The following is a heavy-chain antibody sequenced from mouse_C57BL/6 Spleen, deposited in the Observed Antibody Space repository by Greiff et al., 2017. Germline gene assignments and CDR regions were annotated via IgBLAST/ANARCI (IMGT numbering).Heavy chain of an antibody. Sequence: QVQLQQSGPELVKPGASVKISCKASGYAFSSSWMNWVKQRPGKGLEWIGRIYPGDGDTNYNGKFKGKATLTADKSSSTAYMQRSRLTSEASAVYFCARAGGSGYVDYWGQGTTLTVSS. V-gene: IGHV1-82*01. D-gene: IGHD1-1*01. CDR3: ARAGGSGYVDY. CDR1: GYAFSSSW. J-gene: IGHJ2*01. CDR2: IYPGDGDT.